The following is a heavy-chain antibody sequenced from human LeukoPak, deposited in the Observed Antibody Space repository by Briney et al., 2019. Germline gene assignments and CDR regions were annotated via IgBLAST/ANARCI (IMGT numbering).Heavy chain of an antibody. Sequence: GRSLRLSCAASGFTFSSYGMHWVRQAPGKGLEWVAVIWYDGSNKYYADSVKGRFTISRDNSKNTLYLQMNSLRAEDTAVYYCAKQLAARPWYYFDYWGQGTLVTVSS. J-gene: IGHJ4*02. CDR2: IWYDGSNK. V-gene: IGHV3-33*06. D-gene: IGHD6-6*01. CDR3: AKQLAARPWYYFDY. CDR1: GFTFSSYG.